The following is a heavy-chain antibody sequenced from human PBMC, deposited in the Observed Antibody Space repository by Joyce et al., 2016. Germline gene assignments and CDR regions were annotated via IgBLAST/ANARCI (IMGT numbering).Heavy chain of an antibody. CDR3: ARSSYTNGIFDY. CDR2: LSSSSSYI. Sequence: EVQLVESGGGLVKPGGSLRLSCAASGFTFSSYRMSWFRQAPGKGLEWVSSLSSSSSYIKYTDSVKGWFTISRDNAKNSLYLQMNSLRVEDTAVYYCARSSYTNGIFDYWGQGTLVTVSS. V-gene: IGHV3-21*01. D-gene: IGHD2-8*01. CDR1: GFTFSSYR. J-gene: IGHJ4*02.